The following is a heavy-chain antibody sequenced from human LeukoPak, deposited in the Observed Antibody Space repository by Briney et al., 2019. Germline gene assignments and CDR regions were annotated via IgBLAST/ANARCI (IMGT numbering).Heavy chain of an antibody. CDR1: GYTFTSYG. CDR2: ISAYNGNT. J-gene: IGHJ4*02. Sequence: ASVKVSCKASGYTFTSYGISWVRQAPGQGLEWMGWISAYNGNTNYAQKLQGRVTMTTDTSTSTAYMELRSLRSDDTAVYYCARSGVRAFIVVVPAAYDYWGQGTLVTVSS. V-gene: IGHV1-18*01. D-gene: IGHD2-2*01. CDR3: ARSGVRAFIVVVPAAYDY.